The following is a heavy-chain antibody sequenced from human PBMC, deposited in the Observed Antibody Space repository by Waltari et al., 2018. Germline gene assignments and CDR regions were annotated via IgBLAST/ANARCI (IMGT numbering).Heavy chain of an antibody. Sequence: QESGPGLVKSSETLSLTCTVSGDPMTTFYWSWIRQPPGKTLEWIGYIVYSGTTSYNPSLKSRVTLSLDTSKNQFSLSLKSVTAADTAIYYCARHRGASFDSWGQGTLVTVSS. CDR2: IVYSGTT. V-gene: IGHV4-59*08. D-gene: IGHD1-26*01. CDR1: GDPMTTFY. J-gene: IGHJ4*02. CDR3: ARHRGASFDS.